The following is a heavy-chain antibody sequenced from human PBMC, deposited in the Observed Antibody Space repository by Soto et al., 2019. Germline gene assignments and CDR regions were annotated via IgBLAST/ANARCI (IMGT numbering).Heavy chain of an antibody. CDR2: IDPSDSYA. D-gene: IGHD5-18*01. CDR1: GYSFTSYW. J-gene: IGHJ6*02. V-gene: IGHV5-10-1*01. CDR3: ASPGVAGSYGYDYYYYGMDV. Sequence: PGESLKISCKGSGYSFTSYWISWVRQMPGKGLEWMGRIDPSDSYANYSPSFQGHVTISADKSISTAYLQWSSLKASDTAMYYCASPGVAGSYGYDYYYYGMDVWGQGTTVTVSS.